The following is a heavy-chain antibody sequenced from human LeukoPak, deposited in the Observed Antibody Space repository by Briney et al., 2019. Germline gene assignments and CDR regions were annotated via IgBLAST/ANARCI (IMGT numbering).Heavy chain of an antibody. Sequence: ASVKVSCKASGYTFTGYYMHWVRQAPGQGLEWMGWINPNSGGTNYAQKFQGRVTMTRDTSISTAYMELSRLRSDDTAVYYCARESRRITIFGVVKATNFDIWGQGTMVTVSS. CDR1: GYTFTGYY. CDR2: INPNSGGT. V-gene: IGHV1-2*02. D-gene: IGHD3-3*01. J-gene: IGHJ3*02. CDR3: ARESRRITIFGVVKATNFDI.